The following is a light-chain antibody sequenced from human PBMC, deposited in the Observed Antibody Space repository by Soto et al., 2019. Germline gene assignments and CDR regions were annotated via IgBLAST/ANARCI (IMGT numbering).Light chain of an antibody. CDR1: SSNIGNNY. CDR2: DDD. CDR3: GSWDSSLSAYV. J-gene: IGLJ1*01. Sequence: QSVLTQPPSVSAAPGQKVTISCSGSSSNIGNNYVYWYQQLPGTAPKLLIYDDDQRPSGIPDRFSGSKSGTSATLGITGFQTGDEADYYCGSWDSSLSAYVFGTGTKLTVL. V-gene: IGLV1-51*01.